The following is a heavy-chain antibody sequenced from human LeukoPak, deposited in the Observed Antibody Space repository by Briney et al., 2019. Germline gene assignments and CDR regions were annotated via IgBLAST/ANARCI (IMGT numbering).Heavy chain of an antibody. D-gene: IGHD6-19*01. J-gene: IGHJ6*03. CDR1: GFTFTTFW. CDR2: INHDGSST. Sequence: GGSLRLSCATSGFTFTTFWMHWVRQAPGKGLVWVSRINHDGSSTNYADSVKGRFTISRDNAKNSLYLQMNSLRAEDTAVYYCAREGSDWNYYYYMDVWGKGTTVTISS. CDR3: AREGSDWNYYYYMDV. V-gene: IGHV3-74*01.